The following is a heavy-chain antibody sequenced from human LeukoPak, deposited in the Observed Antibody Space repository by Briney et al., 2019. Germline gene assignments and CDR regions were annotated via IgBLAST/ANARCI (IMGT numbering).Heavy chain of an antibody. CDR1: GYTFTSYG. V-gene: IGHV1-18*01. CDR2: ISPSGGST. J-gene: IGHJ6*03. D-gene: IGHD3-10*01. Sequence: ASVKVSCKASGYTFTSYGISWVRQAPGQGPEWMGVISPSGGSTTYAQKLQGRVTMTTDTSTSTAYMELRSLRSDDTAVYYCARDLHRVVVRGVPHYYYYMDVWGKGTTVTISS. CDR3: ARDLHRVVVRGVPHYYYYMDV.